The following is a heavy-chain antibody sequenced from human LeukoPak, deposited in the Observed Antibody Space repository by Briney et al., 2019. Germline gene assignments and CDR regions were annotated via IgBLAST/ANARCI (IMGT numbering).Heavy chain of an antibody. CDR1: GYTFTSYY. CDR2: INPSGGST. CDR3: AYRIAVAGTQFDY. J-gene: IGHJ4*02. D-gene: IGHD6-19*01. Sequence: VSVKVSCKASGYTFTSYYMHWVRQAPGQGLEWMGIINPSGGSTSYAQKFQGRVTMTRDTSTSTVYMELSSLRSEDTAVYYCAYRIAVAGTQFDYWGQGTLVTVSS. V-gene: IGHV1-46*01.